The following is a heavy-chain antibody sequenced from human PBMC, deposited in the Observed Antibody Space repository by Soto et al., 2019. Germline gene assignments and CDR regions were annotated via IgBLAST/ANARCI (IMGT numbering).Heavy chain of an antibody. CDR2: IYYSGST. D-gene: IGHD3-16*01. Sequence: SETLSLTCTVSGGSISSYYWSWIRQPPGKGLEWIGYIYYSGSTNYNPSLKSRVTISVDTSKNQFSLKLSSVTAADTAVYYCARGLITPWVEGYMDVWGKGTTVTVSS. CDR3: ARGLITPWVEGYMDV. CDR1: GGSISSYY. V-gene: IGHV4-59*01. J-gene: IGHJ6*03.